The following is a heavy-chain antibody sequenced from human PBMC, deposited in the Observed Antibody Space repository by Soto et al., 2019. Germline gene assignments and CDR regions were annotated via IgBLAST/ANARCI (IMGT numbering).Heavy chain of an antibody. CDR2: NYYSGST. Sequence: QLQLQESGPGLVKPSETLSLTCTVSGGSISRSSYYWGWIRQPPWKGLEWIGSNYYSGSTYYNPSLKSRVILSVDTSKNQFSLKLRSVTAADTAVYSCARHWELLYTFDYLGQGTLVTVSS. D-gene: IGHD2-15*01. J-gene: IGHJ4*02. V-gene: IGHV4-39*01. CDR3: ARHWELLYTFDY. CDR1: GGSISRSSYY.